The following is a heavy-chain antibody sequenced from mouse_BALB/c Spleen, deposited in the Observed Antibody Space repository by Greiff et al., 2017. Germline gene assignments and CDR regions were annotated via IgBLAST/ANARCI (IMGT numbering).Heavy chain of an antibody. D-gene: IGHD4-1*01. CDR2: ISYDGSN. V-gene: IGHV3-6*02. CDR3: AEGTGNFDY. J-gene: IGHJ2*01. Sequence: EVKLEESGPGLVKPSQSLSLTCSVTGYSITSGYYWNWIRQFPGNKLEWMGYISYDGSNNYNPSLKNRISITRDTSKNQFFLKLNSVTTEDTATYYCAEGTGNFDYWGQGTTLTVSS. CDR1: GYSITSGYY.